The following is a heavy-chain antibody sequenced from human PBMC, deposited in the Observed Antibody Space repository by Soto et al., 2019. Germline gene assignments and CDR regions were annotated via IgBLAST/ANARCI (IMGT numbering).Heavy chain of an antibody. V-gene: IGHV4-59*01. J-gene: IGHJ4*02. CDR1: GGSISSYY. CDR3: ARGNPLRGSYFGY. D-gene: IGHD3-16*01. Sequence: QVQLQESGPGLVKPSETLSLTCTVSGGSISSYYWSWIRQPPGKGLEWIGYSYYSGSTNYNPSLKSRVTISVDTSKNQFSLKLSSVTAADTAVYYCARGNPLRGSYFGYWGQGTLVTVSS. CDR2: SYYSGST.